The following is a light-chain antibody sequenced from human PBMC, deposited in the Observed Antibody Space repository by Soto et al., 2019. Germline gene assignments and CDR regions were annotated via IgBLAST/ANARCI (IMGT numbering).Light chain of an antibody. Sequence: QSVLTQPPSVSAAPGQKVIISCSGSSSNIGSNYVSWYQQLPGTATKLLIYDKNERPSGIPDRFSASKSGTSATLGITGLQTGDEADYYCGAWDHSLNVGVFGGGTKLTVL. CDR3: GAWDHSLNVGV. CDR1: SSNIGSNY. J-gene: IGLJ3*02. V-gene: IGLV1-51*01. CDR2: DKN.